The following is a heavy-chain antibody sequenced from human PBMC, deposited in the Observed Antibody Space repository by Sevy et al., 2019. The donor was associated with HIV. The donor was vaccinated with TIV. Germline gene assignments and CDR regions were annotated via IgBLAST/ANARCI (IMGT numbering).Heavy chain of an antibody. CDR3: AKEGYYDIWIGHHDGGMDV. CDR1: GFIFNSQD. V-gene: IGHV3-30*02. D-gene: IGHD3-3*01. Sequence: GGSLRLSCLASGFIFNSQDMHWVRQTPGKGLEWVAFIRYDGNDKYYVDSVKGRFTISRDNSKNTLYLQMNSLRAGDSGIYYCAKEGYYDIWIGHHDGGMDVWGQGTTVTVSS. CDR2: IRYDGNDK. J-gene: IGHJ6*02.